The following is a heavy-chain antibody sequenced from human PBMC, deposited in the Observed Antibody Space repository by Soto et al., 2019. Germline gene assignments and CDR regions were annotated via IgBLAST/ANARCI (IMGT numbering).Heavy chain of an antibody. CDR1: GGTFSSYA. J-gene: IGHJ4*02. CDR3: AGGGNVFGIAAAAPLDY. V-gene: IGHV1-69*13. Sequence: SVKVSCKASGGTFSSYAISWVRQAPGQGLEWMGGIIPIFGTANYAQKFQGRVTITADESTSTAYMELSSLRSEDTAVYYCAGGGNVFGIAAAAPLDYWGRGPRVPASS. CDR2: IIPIFGTA. D-gene: IGHD6-13*01.